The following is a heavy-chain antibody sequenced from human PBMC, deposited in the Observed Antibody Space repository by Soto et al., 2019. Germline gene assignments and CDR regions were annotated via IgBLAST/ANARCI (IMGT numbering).Heavy chain of an antibody. CDR3: ARDWAAPAYFDI. Sequence: PGGSLRLSCAASGFTFSSYSMNWVRQAPGKWLEWVSSISSSSSYIYYADSVKFRFTISRDNAKNSLYLQMNSLRAEDTAVYYCARDWAAPAYFDIWGQGTMVTVSS. D-gene: IGHD6-6*01. V-gene: IGHV3-21*01. CDR1: GFTFSSYS. CDR2: ISSSSSYI. J-gene: IGHJ3*02.